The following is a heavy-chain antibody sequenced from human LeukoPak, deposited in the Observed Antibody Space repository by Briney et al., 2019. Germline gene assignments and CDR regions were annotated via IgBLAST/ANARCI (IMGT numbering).Heavy chain of an antibody. V-gene: IGHV4-4*09. D-gene: IGHD3-3*01. Sequence: SETLSLTCTVFGDSVTGYFLNWVRQPPGKGLEWIGHIYKIGTTNYNPSLKSRLTISVDTSKNQFSLKLSSVTAADTAVYYCARWSYYYYGMDVWGQGTTVTVSS. CDR1: GDSVTGYF. J-gene: IGHJ6*02. CDR2: IYKIGTT. CDR3: ARWSYYYYGMDV.